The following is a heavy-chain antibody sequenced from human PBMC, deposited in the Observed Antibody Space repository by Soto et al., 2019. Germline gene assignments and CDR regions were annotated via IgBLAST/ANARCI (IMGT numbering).Heavy chain of an antibody. V-gene: IGHV3-73*01. CDR3: TRNPGIAAAGIYFDY. D-gene: IGHD6-13*01. Sequence: GGSLRLSCAASGFTFSGSAMHWVRQASGKGLEWVGRIRSKANSYATAYAASVKGRFTISRDDSKNTAYLQMNSLKTEDTAVYYFTRNPGIAAAGIYFDYWGQGTLVTVSS. CDR1: GFTFSGSA. J-gene: IGHJ4*02. CDR2: IRSKANSYAT.